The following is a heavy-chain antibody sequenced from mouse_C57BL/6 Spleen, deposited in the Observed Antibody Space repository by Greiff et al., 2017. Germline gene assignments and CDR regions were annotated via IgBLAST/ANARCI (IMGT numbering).Heavy chain of an antibody. CDR3: TRKPWYFDG. V-gene: IGHV1-15*01. Sequence: QVQLQQSGAELVRPGASVTLYCKASGYTFTDYEMHWVKQTPVHGLEWIGAIDPETGGTAYNQKFKGKAILTADKSSSTAYMELRSLTAEDSAVYYCTRKPWYFDGRGTGTTVTVSS. J-gene: IGHJ1*03. CDR2: IDPETGGT. CDR1: GYTFTDYE.